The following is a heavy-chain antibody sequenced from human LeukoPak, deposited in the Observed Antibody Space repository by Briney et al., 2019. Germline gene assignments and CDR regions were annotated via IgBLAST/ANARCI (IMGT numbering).Heavy chain of an antibody. CDR3: ARHGNIVIVPAALGFDY. CDR2: IYYSGSA. J-gene: IGHJ4*02. V-gene: IGHV4-39*01. D-gene: IGHD2-2*01. CDR1: GGSISSSSYF. Sequence: PSETLSLTCTVSGGSISSSSYFWAWIRQPPGKGLEWIGSIYYSGSAYYNPSFKSRVAISIDASKNQFSLKLSSVTAADTAAYYCARHGNIVIVPAALGFDYWGQGTLVTVSS.